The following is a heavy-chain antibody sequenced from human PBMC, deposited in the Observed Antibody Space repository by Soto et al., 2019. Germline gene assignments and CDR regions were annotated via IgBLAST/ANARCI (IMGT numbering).Heavy chain of an antibody. CDR2: ISAYNGNT. Sequence: ASVKVSCKASGYTFTSYGISWVRQAPGQGLEWMGWISAYNGNTNYAQKLQGRVTMTTDTSTSTAYMELRSLRSDDTAVYYCARSGILGFSPKRTPRGNQFDPWGQGTLVTVSS. V-gene: IGHV1-18*04. CDR1: GYTFTSYG. J-gene: IGHJ5*02. D-gene: IGHD2-21*02. CDR3: ARSGILGFSPKRTPRGNQFDP.